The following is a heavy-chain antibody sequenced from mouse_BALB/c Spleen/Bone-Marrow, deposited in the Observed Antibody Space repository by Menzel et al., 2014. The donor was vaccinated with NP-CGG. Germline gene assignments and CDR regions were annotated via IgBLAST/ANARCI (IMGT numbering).Heavy chain of an antibody. CDR1: GFTFSSFG. CDR3: ARDVLYYFDY. V-gene: IGHV5-17*02. J-gene: IGHJ2*01. Sequence: EVKLVESGGGLVQPGGSRKLSCAASGFTFSSFGMHWVRQAPEKGLEWVAYISSGSSTIYYADTVKGRFTISRDNPKNTLFLQMTSLRSEDTAMYYCARDVLYYFDYWGQGTTLTVSS. CDR2: ISSGSSTI.